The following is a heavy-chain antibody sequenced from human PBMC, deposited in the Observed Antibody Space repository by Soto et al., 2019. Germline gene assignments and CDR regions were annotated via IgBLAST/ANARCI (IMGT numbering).Heavy chain of an antibody. D-gene: IGHD2-2*02. V-gene: IGHV3-33*01. J-gene: IGHJ4*02. CDR1: GFTFSTYG. CDR3: ARDQYCSTARCYSPPLDY. CDR2: IWYDGSNK. Sequence: GGSLRLSCEASGFTFSTYGMHWVRQAPGKGLEWVAVIWYDGSNKYYADSVKGRFTISRDNSENTLYLQMNSLRAEDTAVYYFARDQYCSTARCYSPPLDYWGQGTLVTVSS.